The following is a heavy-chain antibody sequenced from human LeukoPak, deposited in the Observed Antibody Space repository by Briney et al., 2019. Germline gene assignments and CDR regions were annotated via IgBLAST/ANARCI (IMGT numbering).Heavy chain of an antibody. CDR3: ARSTVTTPWYFDY. J-gene: IGHJ4*02. D-gene: IGHD4-11*01. V-gene: IGHV4-38-2*01. CDR1: GYSISSGYY. CDR2: IYPSGST. Sequence: PETLSLTCAVSGYSISSGYYWGWIRQPPGNGLEWIAIIYPSGSTYYNPSLKSRVTISVDTSKNQFSLKMTSVTAADTAVYYCARSTVTTPWYFDYWGQGTLVTVSS.